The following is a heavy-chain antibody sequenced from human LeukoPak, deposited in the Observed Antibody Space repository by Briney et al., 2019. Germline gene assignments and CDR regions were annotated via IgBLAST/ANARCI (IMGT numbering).Heavy chain of an antibody. Sequence: ASVKVSCKASGYTFTDYYMHWVQQAPGKGLEWMGLVDPEDGETIYAEKFQGRVTITADTSTDTAYMELSSLRSEDTAVYYCATDRDSGSYYAFDYWGQGTLVTVSS. V-gene: IGHV1-69-2*01. CDR1: GYTFTDYY. J-gene: IGHJ4*02. D-gene: IGHD1-26*01. CDR2: VDPEDGET. CDR3: ATDRDSGSYYAFDY.